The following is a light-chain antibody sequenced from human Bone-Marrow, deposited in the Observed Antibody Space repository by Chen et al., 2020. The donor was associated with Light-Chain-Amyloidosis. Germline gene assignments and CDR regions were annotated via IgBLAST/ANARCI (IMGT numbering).Light chain of an antibody. V-gene: IGLV3-25*03. CDR3: QSAASSCTYEVR. CDR1: DLPTKY. Sequence: SYELTQPPSVSVSPGQTARITCSGDDLPTKYAYWYQQKPGQAPVLVIHRDTERPSGISERFSGSSSATTATFNISGVQAGDEADYHCQSAASSCTYEVRFGGGTKRTVL. CDR2: RDT. J-gene: IGLJ2*01.